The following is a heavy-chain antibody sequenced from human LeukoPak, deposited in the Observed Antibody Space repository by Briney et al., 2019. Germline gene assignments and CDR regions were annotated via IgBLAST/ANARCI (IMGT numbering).Heavy chain of an antibody. CDR2: IYYSGST. D-gene: IGHD3-10*01. J-gene: IGHJ6*02. Sequence: SETLSLTCTVSGGSISSYYWGWIRQPPGKGLEWIGSIYYSGSTYYNPSLKSRVTISVDTSKNQFSLKLSSVTAADTAVYYCARENPERELLWFGDRRIYGMDVWGQGTTVTVSS. CDR3: ARENPERELLWFGDRRIYGMDV. V-gene: IGHV4-39*07. CDR1: GGSISSYY.